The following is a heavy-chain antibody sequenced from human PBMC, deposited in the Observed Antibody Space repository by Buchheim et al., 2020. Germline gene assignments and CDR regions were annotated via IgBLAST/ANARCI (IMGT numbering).Heavy chain of an antibody. V-gene: IGHV4-30-4*01. D-gene: IGHD3-3*01. CDR2: IYYSGST. Sequence: QVQLQESGPGLVKPSQTLSLTCTVSGGSISSGDYYWSWIRQPPGKGLEWIGYIYYSGSTYYNPSLKCRVTITVDTSKKPFSLKLSSVTAADTAVYYCAREYFNVFDFWSGSYGMDVWGQGTT. CDR1: GGSISSGDYY. J-gene: IGHJ6*02. CDR3: AREYFNVFDFWSGSYGMDV.